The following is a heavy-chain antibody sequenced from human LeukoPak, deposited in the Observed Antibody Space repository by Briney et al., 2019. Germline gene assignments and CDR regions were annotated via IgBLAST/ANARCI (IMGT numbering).Heavy chain of an antibody. D-gene: IGHD3-22*01. Sequence: ASVKVSCKASGYTFTGYYMHWVRQAPGQGLEWMGRINPNSGGTNYAQKFQGRVTITRDTSISTAYMELRRLRSDDTAVYYCARAQTYYYDSSGYYYSDYWGQGTLVTVSS. CDR2: INPNSGGT. CDR1: GYTFTGYY. CDR3: ARAQTYYYDSSGYYYSDY. J-gene: IGHJ4*02. V-gene: IGHV1-2*06.